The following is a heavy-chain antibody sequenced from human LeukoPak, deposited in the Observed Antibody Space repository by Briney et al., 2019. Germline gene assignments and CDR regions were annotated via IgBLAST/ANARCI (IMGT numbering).Heavy chain of an antibody. Sequence: SQTLSLTCTVSGGSISSGSYYWSWIRQPAGKGLEWIGRIYTSGSTNYNPSLKSRVTISVDTSKNQFSLKLSSVTAADTAVYYCARLYYYGSGAFDYWGQGTLVTVSS. CDR3: ARLYYYGSGAFDY. J-gene: IGHJ4*02. CDR2: IYTSGST. D-gene: IGHD3-10*01. CDR1: GGSISSGSYY. V-gene: IGHV4-61*02.